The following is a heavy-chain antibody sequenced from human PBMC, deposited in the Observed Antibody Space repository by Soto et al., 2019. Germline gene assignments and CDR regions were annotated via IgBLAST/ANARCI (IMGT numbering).Heavy chain of an antibody. CDR1: GGSFTNSF. V-gene: IGHV4-59*08. Sequence: QVQLQESGPGLVKPSETLSLMCSVSGGSFTNSFWSWLRQPPGKGLELIGFISDTGSSRYSPSLYSRFTISIDTSKRQFSLTLTSVTAADTAVYYCARPLPATSGGGIDPWGQGSLVTVSS. D-gene: IGHD3-16*01. CDR2: ISDTGSS. J-gene: IGHJ5*02. CDR3: ARPLPATSGGGIDP.